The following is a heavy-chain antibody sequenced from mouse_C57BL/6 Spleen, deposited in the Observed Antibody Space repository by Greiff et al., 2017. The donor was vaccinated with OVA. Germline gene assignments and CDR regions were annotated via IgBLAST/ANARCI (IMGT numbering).Heavy chain of an antibody. D-gene: IGHD1-1*02. Sequence: EVQLQQSGAELVRPGASVKLSCTASGFNIKDDYMHWVKQRPEQGLEWIGWIDPENGDTEYASKFQGKATITADTSSNTAYLQLSSLTSEDTAVYYCTTDYSFDYWGQGTTLTVSS. V-gene: IGHV14-4*01. J-gene: IGHJ2*01. CDR2: IDPENGDT. CDR3: TTDYSFDY. CDR1: GFNIKDDY.